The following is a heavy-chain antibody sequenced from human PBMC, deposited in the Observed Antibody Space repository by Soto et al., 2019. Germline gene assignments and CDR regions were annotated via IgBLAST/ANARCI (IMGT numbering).Heavy chain of an antibody. Sequence: QVQLQESGPGLVKPSETLSLTCTVSGGSIRSYYWSWILQPPGKGLEWIGYIYYSGSTNYNPFLKSRVTISVDTSKNQFSLKLSSVTAADTAVYYCARRYGGAFDIWGHGTMVTVSS. CDR1: GGSIRSYY. CDR2: IYYSGST. D-gene: IGHD3-10*01. J-gene: IGHJ3*02. V-gene: IGHV4-59*08. CDR3: ARRYGGAFDI.